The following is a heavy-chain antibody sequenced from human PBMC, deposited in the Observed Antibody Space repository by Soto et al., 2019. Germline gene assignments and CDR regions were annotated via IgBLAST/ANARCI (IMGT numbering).Heavy chain of an antibody. Sequence: SETLSLTCAVSGGSISSSNWWSWVRQPPGKGLEWIGEIYHSGSTNYNPSLKSRVTISVDKSKNQFSLKLSSVTAADTAVYYCACAAMGGSSWPFDYWGQGTRVTVSS. V-gene: IGHV4-4*02. CDR1: GGSISSSNW. J-gene: IGHJ4*02. CDR2: IYHSGST. D-gene: IGHD6-13*01. CDR3: ACAAMGGSSWPFDY.